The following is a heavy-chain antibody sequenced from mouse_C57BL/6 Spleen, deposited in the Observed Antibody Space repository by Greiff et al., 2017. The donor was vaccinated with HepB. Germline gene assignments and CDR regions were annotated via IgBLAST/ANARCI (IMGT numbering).Heavy chain of an antibody. CDR2: INPNNGGT. Sequence: EVKLQESGPELVKPGASVKMSCKASGYTFTDYNMHWVKQSHGKSLEWIGYINPNNGGTSYNQKFKGKATLTVNKSSSTAYMELRSLTSEDSAVYYCARDYYGSLDYWGQGTTLTVSS. J-gene: IGHJ2*01. V-gene: IGHV1-22*01. CDR1: GYTFTDYN. CDR3: ARDYYGSLDY. D-gene: IGHD1-1*01.